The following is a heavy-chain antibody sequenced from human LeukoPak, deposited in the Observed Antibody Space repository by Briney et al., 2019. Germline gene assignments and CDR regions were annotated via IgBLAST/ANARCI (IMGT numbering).Heavy chain of an antibody. J-gene: IGHJ4*02. CDR1: GFNFINSW. CDR2: INHDGSGT. V-gene: IGHV3-74*01. CDR3: TTVFEY. Sequence: GGSLRLSCGGSGFNFINSWMHWVRQAPGKGLGWVSGINHDGSGTYYADSVKGRFTISRDTAKNTLYLQMNSLRAEDTAVYYCTTVFEYWGLGTLVTASS.